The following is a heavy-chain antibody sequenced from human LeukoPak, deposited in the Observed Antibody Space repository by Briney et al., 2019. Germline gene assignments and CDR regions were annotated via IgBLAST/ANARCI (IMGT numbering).Heavy chain of an antibody. V-gene: IGHV3-66*01. Sequence: GGSLRLSCAASGFTVSSNYMSWVRQAPGKGLEWVSVIYSGGSTYYADSVKGRFTISRDNSKNTLYLQMNSLRAEDTAVYYCARGERDGYNSYYYGMDVWGQGTTVTVSS. CDR3: ARGERDGYNSYYYGMDV. D-gene: IGHD5-24*01. CDR2: IYSGGST. J-gene: IGHJ6*02. CDR1: GFTVSSNY.